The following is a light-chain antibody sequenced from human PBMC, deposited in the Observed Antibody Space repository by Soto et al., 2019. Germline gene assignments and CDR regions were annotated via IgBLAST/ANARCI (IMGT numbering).Light chain of an antibody. CDR1: QTVSSRD. CDR3: QRYGSSPPTYT. J-gene: IGKJ2*01. CDR2: DAS. Sequence: EVVLTQSPGTLSLSPGDRVTLSCRARQTVSSRDLAWYQQKPGQAPRLLIYDASSRATGIPDRFSGSGSGTDFTLTISTLGPEDFAMYYCQRYGSSPPTYTFGQGTKLEIK. V-gene: IGKV3-20*01.